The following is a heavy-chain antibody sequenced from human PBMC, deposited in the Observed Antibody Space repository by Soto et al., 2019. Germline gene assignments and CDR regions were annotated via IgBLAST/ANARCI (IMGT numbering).Heavy chain of an antibody. V-gene: IGHV4-59*01. CDR3: ARDMHAAFTHYCDP. D-gene: IGHD1-26*01. J-gene: IGHJ5*02. Sequence: PSETLSLTCIVSGGSITSYHWSWIRQLPEQGLEWIAYTSYTGNTTYNPSFQSRVTISIDTSKNQLSCKMTSMTAADTAVYSCARDMHAAFTHYCDPWGQGTLVTVSS. CDR2: TSYTGNT. CDR1: GGSITSYH.